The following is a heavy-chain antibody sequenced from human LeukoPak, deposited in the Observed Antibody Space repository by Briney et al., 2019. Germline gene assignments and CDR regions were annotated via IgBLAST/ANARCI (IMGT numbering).Heavy chain of an antibody. V-gene: IGHV4-59*01. J-gene: IGHJ3*02. CDR3: ARDNGSGLDDAFDI. D-gene: IGHD3-10*01. Sequence: SETLSLTCTVSGGSISSYYWSWIRQPPGKGLEWIGYIYYSGSTNYNPSLKSRVTISVDTSKNQFSLKLSSVTAADTAVYHCARDNGSGLDDAFDIWGQGTMVTVSS. CDR1: GGSISSYY. CDR2: IYYSGST.